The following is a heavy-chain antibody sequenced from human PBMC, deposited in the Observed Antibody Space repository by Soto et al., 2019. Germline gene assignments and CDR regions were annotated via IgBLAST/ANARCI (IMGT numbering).Heavy chain of an antibody. V-gene: IGHV5-51*01. CDR1: GYFFAGYW. CDR3: ARQGAAVPTVPLIWFDP. Sequence: VQLVQSGTEVKKPGESLKISCKGSGYFFAGYWIARVRQMPGKGLEWMGIIYPDNSNTKYSRSFQGQVTISADKSSSTAYLQWSSLKASDTAIYYCARQGAAVPTVPLIWFDPWGQGTLVTVSS. J-gene: IGHJ5*02. D-gene: IGHD6-13*01. CDR2: IYPDNSNT.